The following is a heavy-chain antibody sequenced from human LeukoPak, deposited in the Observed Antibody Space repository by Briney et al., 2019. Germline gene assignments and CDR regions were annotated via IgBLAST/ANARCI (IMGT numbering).Heavy chain of an antibody. CDR1: GFSFISYV. D-gene: IGHD6-13*01. J-gene: IGHJ4*02. Sequence: PGGSLRLSCAAPGFSFISYVMSWVCQRPGRGLGWVSAISGSGGSTYYADSVKGRFTISRDNSKNTLYLQMNSLRAEDTAVYYCAKSWYAVYYFDYWGQGTLVTVSS. CDR2: ISGSGGST. V-gene: IGHV3-23*01. CDR3: AKSWYAVYYFDY.